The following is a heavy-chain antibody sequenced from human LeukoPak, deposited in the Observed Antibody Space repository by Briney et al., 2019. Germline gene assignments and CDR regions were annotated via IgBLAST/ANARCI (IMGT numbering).Heavy chain of an antibody. D-gene: IGHD2-21*01. CDR2: IYYSGST. J-gene: IGHJ4*02. CDR3: ARGHIARRPYYFDY. CDR1: GGSISSGGYY. V-gene: IGHV4-31*03. Sequence: SETLSLTCTVSGGSISSGGYYWSWIRQHPGKGLEWIGYIYYSGSTYYNPSLKSRVTISVDTSKNQFSLKLSSVTAADTAVYYCARGHIARRPYYFDYWGQGTLVTVSS.